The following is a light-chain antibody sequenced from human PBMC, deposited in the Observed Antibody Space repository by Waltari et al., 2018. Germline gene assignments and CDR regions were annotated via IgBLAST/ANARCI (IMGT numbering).Light chain of an antibody. CDR3: QVWDSSSAVV. Sequence: SYVLTQPPSVSVAPGKTARITCGGNNIGSKSVHWYQQKPGQAPVLVVYDDRDRPSGIPERFSGSNSGNTATLTISRVEAGDEADYYCQVWDSSSAVVFGGGTKLTVL. J-gene: IGLJ2*01. V-gene: IGLV3-21*03. CDR1: NIGSKS. CDR2: DDR.